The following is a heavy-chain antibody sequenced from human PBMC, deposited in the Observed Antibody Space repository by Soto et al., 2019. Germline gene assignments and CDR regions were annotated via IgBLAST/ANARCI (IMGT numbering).Heavy chain of an antibody. V-gene: IGHV4-34*01. CDR2: IKDGGST. CDR1: GGSFTGYY. CDR3: ARGQEGVVATH. J-gene: IGHJ4*02. Sequence: QVQLQQWGAGPLKPSETLSLTCAVNGGSFTGYYWSWFRQPPGKGLEWIGEIKDGGSTNYSPSLRSRVTRSADTSKEQFSLKVTSVTAADTAVYYCARGQEGVVATHWDQGSLVTVSS. D-gene: IGHD2-21*01.